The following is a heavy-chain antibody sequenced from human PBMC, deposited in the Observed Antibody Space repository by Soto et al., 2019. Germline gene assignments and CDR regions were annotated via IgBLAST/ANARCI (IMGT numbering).Heavy chain of an antibody. Sequence: SETLSLTCTVSGGSISSYYWSWIRQPPGKGLEWIGYIYYSGSTNYNPSLKSRVTISVDTSKNQFSLKLSSVTAADTAVYYCARTYYDILTGYPDYFDYWGQGTLVTVSS. V-gene: IGHV4-59*08. D-gene: IGHD3-9*01. J-gene: IGHJ4*02. CDR3: ARTYYDILTGYPDYFDY. CDR2: IYYSGST. CDR1: GGSISSYY.